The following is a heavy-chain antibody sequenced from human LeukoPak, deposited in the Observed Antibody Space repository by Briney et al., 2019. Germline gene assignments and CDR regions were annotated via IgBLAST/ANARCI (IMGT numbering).Heavy chain of an antibody. CDR1: GFTFSNG. CDR3: AREGGGFCSGYDCPGFDY. CDR2: IWFDGTNK. Sequence: GTSLRLSCAASGFTFSNGMHWVRQAPGKGLEWVAGIWFDGTNKSYGDSVKGRYTISRDTSKNTVYLQIIGLRGEDSAVYYCAREGGGFCSGYDCPGFDYWGQGTLVSVSS. V-gene: IGHV3-33*01. D-gene: IGHD3-22*01. J-gene: IGHJ4*02.